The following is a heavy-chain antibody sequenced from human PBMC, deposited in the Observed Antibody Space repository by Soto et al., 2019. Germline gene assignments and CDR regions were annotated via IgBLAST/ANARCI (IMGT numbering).Heavy chain of an antibody. CDR3: ARTGTSNYCGMDV. CDR1: GGSISSGGYY. J-gene: IGHJ6*02. CDR2: IYYSGST. D-gene: IGHD1-7*01. Sequence: QVQLQESGPGLVKPSQTLSLTCTVSGGSISSGGYYWSWIRQHPGKGLEGIGYIYYSGSTYYNPALKSRVTLSVDTSKNHFSLKLSSVTAADTAVYYCARTGTSNYCGMDVWGQGTTVTVSS. V-gene: IGHV4-31*03.